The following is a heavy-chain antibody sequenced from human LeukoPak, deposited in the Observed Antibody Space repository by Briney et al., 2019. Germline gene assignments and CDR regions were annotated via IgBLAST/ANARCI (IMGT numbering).Heavy chain of an antibody. D-gene: IGHD3-10*01. V-gene: IGHV3-33*01. CDR1: GFTFSNYG. J-gene: IGHJ4*02. CDR3: AGNYGPYYFDY. CDR2: IWYDGSNK. Sequence: PGGSLRLSCAASGFTFSNYGMHWVRQALGKGLEWVAVIWYDGSNKYYADSVKGRFTISRDNSKNTLYLQMISLRAEDTAVYYCAGNYGPYYFDYWGQGTLVTVSS.